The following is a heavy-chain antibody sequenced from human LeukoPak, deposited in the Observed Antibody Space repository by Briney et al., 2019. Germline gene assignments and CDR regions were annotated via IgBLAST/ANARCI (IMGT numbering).Heavy chain of an antibody. Sequence: PSETLSLTCAVYGGSFSGYYWSWLRQPPGKGLEWIGEINHSGSTNYNPSLKSRVTISVDTSKNQFSLKLSSVTAADTAVYYCARVVVAATWGLTPYYYYYYMDVWGKGTTVTVSS. J-gene: IGHJ6*03. CDR2: INHSGST. CDR1: GGSFSGYY. V-gene: IGHV4-34*01. D-gene: IGHD2-15*01. CDR3: ARVVVAATWGLTPYYYYYYMDV.